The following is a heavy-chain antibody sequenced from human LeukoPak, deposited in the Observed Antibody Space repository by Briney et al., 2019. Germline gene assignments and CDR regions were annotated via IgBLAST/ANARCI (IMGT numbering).Heavy chain of an antibody. D-gene: IGHD3-9*01. CDR3: ARALNYDILSYYFDY. V-gene: IGHV4-39*07. Sequence: SETLSLTCTVSGGSISSSSYYWGWIRQPPGKGLEWIGSIYYSGSTYYNPSLKSRVTISVDTSKNQFSLKLSSVTAADTAVYYCARALNYDILSYYFDYWGQGTLVTVSS. J-gene: IGHJ4*02. CDR1: GGSISSSSYY. CDR2: IYYSGST.